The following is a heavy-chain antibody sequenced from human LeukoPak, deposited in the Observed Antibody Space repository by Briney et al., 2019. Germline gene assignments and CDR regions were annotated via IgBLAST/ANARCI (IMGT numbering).Heavy chain of an antibody. D-gene: IGHD1-26*01. J-gene: IGHJ4*02. CDR2: FDPEDGET. CDR3: ATFDSEWALFDY. V-gene: IGHV1-24*01. Sequence: ASVKVSCKVSEYTLTELSMHWVRQAPGKGLEWMGGFDPEDGETIYAQKFQGGVTMTEDTSTDTAYMELSSLRSEDTAVYYCATFDSEWALFDYWGQGTLVTVSS. CDR1: EYTLTELS.